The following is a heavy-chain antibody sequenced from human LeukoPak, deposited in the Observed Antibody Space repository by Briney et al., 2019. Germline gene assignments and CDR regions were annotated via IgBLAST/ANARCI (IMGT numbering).Heavy chain of an antibody. D-gene: IGHD3-10*01. V-gene: IGHV4-4*02. CDR1: GGSISSSNW. J-gene: IGHJ4*02. CDR3: ARGLYGSGTDFDN. Sequence: SGTLSLTCAVSGGSISSSNWWSWVRQPPGKGLEWIGEMYPSGSTYYNPSLKSRVTISVDTSKNQFSLRLTSLTAADTAMYYCARGLYGSGTDFDNWGQGTLVTVSS. CDR2: MYPSGST.